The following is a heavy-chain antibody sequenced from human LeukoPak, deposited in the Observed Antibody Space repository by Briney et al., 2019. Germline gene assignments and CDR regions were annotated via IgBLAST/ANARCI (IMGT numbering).Heavy chain of an antibody. D-gene: IGHD1-26*01. Sequence: PGGSLRLSCAASGFTFSSYAMHWVRQAPGKGLEWVAVISYDGSNKYYADSVKGRFTISRDNSKNTLYLQMNSLRAEDTAVYYCAKDPRKWELPLYFDYWGQGTLVTVSS. CDR3: AKDPRKWELPLYFDY. J-gene: IGHJ4*02. CDR1: GFTFSSYA. V-gene: IGHV3-30-3*01. CDR2: ISYDGSNK.